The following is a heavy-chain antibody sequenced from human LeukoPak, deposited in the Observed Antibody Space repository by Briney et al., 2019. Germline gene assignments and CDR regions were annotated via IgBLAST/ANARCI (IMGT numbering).Heavy chain of an antibody. D-gene: IGHD3-22*01. CDR2: IIPIFGTA. Sequence: SVKVSCKASGYTFTSYGISWVRQAPGQGLEWMGGIIPIFGTANYAQKFQGRVTITADKSTSTAYMELSSLRSEDTAVYYCARNRLYYDSSGYYYNDYWGQGTLVTVSS. V-gene: IGHV1-69*06. CDR3: ARNRLYYDSSGYYYNDY. J-gene: IGHJ4*02. CDR1: GYTFTSYG.